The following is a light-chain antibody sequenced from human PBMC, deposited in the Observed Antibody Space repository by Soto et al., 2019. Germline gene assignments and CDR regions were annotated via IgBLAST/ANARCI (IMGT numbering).Light chain of an antibody. CDR1: QSVSSSY. Sequence: EIVLTQSPGTLSLSPGERATLSCSASQSVSSSYLAWYQQKPGQAPSLLIYGASSRATGIPDRFSGSGSGTEFTLTVDRLEPEDFAVYYCHQYGSSPQTFGRGTKVDIK. J-gene: IGKJ1*01. V-gene: IGKV3-20*01. CDR2: GAS. CDR3: HQYGSSPQT.